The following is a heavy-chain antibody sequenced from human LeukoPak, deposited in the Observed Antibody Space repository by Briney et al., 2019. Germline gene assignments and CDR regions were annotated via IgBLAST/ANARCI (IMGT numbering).Heavy chain of an antibody. CDR3: AREGAVPGIDP. D-gene: IGHD3-16*01. CDR1: GYSITSGFS. Sequence: PSETLSLTCAVFGYSITSGFSWGWIRQPPGKGLEWIGTISHSGSTDYKSTLESRLTISMDTSKNHFSLRLTSVTAADTAVYYCAREGAVPGIDPWGQGTLVTVSS. CDR2: ISHSGST. J-gene: IGHJ5*02. V-gene: IGHV4-38-2*02.